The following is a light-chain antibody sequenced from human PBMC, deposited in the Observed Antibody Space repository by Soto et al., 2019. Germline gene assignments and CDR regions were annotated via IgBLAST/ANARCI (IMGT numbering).Light chain of an antibody. CDR3: QAQDSRLSDLYV. Sequence: QSVLTQPPSVSGAPGQRVTISCTGSSSNIGTGFHVHWYQQLPGAAPKLLIYANTNRPSGVPARFSASKSGTSASLAITGLQAEDVADYYCQAQDSRLSDLYVFGTGTKVTVL. CDR1: SSNIGTGFH. V-gene: IGLV1-40*01. CDR2: ANT. J-gene: IGLJ1*01.